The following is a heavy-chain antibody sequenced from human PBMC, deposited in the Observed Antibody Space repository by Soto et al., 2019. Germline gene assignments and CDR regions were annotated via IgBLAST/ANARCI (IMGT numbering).Heavy chain of an antibody. J-gene: IGHJ6*02. CDR1: GLMYSSYS. CDR3: ARVISCGSGTCSSVHQYYGMDV. D-gene: IGHD3-16*01. CDR2: ISLSGSQI. Sequence: EVQLVESGGGLVKPGGSVRLSCVASGLMYSSYSMSWVRQAPGKGLEWVAFISLSGSQINYAASGEGRFTISRDNAKNALYLQMNTVRVEDTAIYYCARVISCGSGTCSSVHQYYGMDVWGPGTTVTVSS. V-gene: IGHV3-21*01.